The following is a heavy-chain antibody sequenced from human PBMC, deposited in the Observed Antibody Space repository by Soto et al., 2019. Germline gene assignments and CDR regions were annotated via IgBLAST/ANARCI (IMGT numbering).Heavy chain of an antibody. CDR3: ASGEILWFGTDFDY. CDR1: GFTFSSYG. Sequence: QVQLVESGGGVVQPGRSLRLSCAASGFTFSSYGMHWVRQAPGKGLEWVAVIWYDGSNKYYADSVKGRFTISRDNSKNTLYLQMNSLRAEDTAVYYCASGEILWFGTDFDYWGQGTLVTVSS. J-gene: IGHJ4*02. D-gene: IGHD3-10*01. CDR2: IWYDGSNK. V-gene: IGHV3-33*01.